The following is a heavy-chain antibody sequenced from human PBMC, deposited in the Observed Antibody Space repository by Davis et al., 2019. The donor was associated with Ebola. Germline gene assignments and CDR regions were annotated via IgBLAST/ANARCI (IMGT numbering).Heavy chain of an antibody. CDR3: ARGLGMGWFDP. Sequence: GSLRLSCTVSGGSISSYSWSWIRRPAGKGLEWIGYIYYSGSTYYNPSLKSRVTISIDTSRNQFSLKVTSVTAADTAVYYCARGLGMGWFDPWGQGTLVTVSS. CDR1: GGSISSYS. J-gene: IGHJ5*02. CDR2: IYYSGST. D-gene: IGHD6-13*01. V-gene: IGHV4-59*12.